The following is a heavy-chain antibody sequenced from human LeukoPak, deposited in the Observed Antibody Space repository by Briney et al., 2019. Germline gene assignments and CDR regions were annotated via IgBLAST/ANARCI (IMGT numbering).Heavy chain of an antibody. D-gene: IGHD6-19*01. CDR1: GYTFNVYY. CDR2: INPNSGDT. J-gene: IGHJ4*02. Sequence: RASVKVSCKASGYTFNVYYMQWVRQAPGQGPEWMGWINPNSGDTNYAQKFQGRVTMTRDTSISTAYMELSRLRFDDTAVYYCARVGTISSGWYFFDFWGQGTLVTVSS. CDR3: ARVGTISSGWYFFDF. V-gene: IGHV1-2*02.